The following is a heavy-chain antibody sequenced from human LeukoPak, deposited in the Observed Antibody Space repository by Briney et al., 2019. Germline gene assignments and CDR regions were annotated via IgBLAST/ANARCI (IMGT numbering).Heavy chain of an antibody. D-gene: IGHD6-13*01. V-gene: IGHV3-23*01. CDR3: AKDSYSSSWYRFDP. J-gene: IGHJ5*02. CDR1: GFTFSSYA. CDR2: ISGSGGST. Sequence: GGSLRLSCAASGFTFSSYAMSWVRQAPGKGLEWVSAISGSGGSTYYTDSVKGRFTISRDNSKNTLYLQMNSLRAEDTAVYYCAKDSYSSSWYRFDPWGQGTLVTVSS.